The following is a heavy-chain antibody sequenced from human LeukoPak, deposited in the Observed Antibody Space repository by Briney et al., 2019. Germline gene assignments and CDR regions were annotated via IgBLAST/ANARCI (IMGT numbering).Heavy chain of an antibody. CDR1: GFTFSSYS. V-gene: IGHV3-48*01. Sequence: KPGGSLRLSCAASGFTFSSYSMNWVRQAPGKGLEWVPYISSASNTIYYADSVKGRFTISRDNAKNSLYLQMNSLRAEDTAMYYCARDGWFGDYNWFDPWGQGTLVTVSS. D-gene: IGHD3-10*01. J-gene: IGHJ5*02. CDR2: ISSASNTI. CDR3: ARDGWFGDYNWFDP.